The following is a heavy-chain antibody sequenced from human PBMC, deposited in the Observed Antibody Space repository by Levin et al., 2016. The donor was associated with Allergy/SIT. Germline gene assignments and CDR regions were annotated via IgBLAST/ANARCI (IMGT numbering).Heavy chain of an antibody. Sequence: ASVKVSCKASGYTFTRHGVGWVRQAPGQGLEWMGWISPNNGETKYAQRFQDSLTMTTDTSTSTVYMELRSLTSDDTAVYYCARDGRFRDDYWGQGTLVTVSS. D-gene: IGHD3-10*01. V-gene: IGHV1-18*01. CDR2: ISPNNGET. J-gene: IGHJ4*02. CDR3: ARDGRFRDDY. CDR1: GYTFTRHG.